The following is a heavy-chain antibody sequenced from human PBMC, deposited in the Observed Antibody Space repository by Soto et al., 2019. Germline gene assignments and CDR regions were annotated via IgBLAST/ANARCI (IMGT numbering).Heavy chain of an antibody. J-gene: IGHJ4*02. CDR1: GFTFSSYA. CDR3: AKDRSYYDFWSGPLYFDY. D-gene: IGHD3-3*01. Sequence: QPGGSLRLSCAASGFTFSSYAMSWVRQAPGKGLEWVSAISGSGGSTYYADSVKGRFTISRDNSKNTLYLQMNSLRAEDTAVYYCAKDRSYYDFWSGPLYFDYWGQGTLVTVSS. CDR2: ISGSGGST. V-gene: IGHV3-23*01.